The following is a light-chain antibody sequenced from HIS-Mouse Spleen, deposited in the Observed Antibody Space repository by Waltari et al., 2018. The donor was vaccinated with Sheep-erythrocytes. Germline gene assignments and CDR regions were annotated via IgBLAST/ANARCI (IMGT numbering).Light chain of an antibody. CDR1: SSDVGSYNL. J-gene: IGLJ3*02. CDR2: EGS. CDR3: CSYAGSSTPWV. Sequence: QSALTQPASVSGSPGQSITISCTGTSSDVGSYNLVSWYQQHPGKAPKLMIYEGSKRPSGGSNRFSGSKSGNTASRTISGLQAEDEADYYCCSYAGSSTPWVFGGGTKVTVL. V-gene: IGLV2-23*01.